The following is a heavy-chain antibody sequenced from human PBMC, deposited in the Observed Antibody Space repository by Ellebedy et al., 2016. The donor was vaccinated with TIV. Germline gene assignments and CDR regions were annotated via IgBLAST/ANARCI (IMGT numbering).Heavy chain of an antibody. J-gene: IGHJ6*02. V-gene: IGHV1-18*01. CDR3: ARAVKSSWYYYYYYGMDV. CDR1: GYTFTSYG. D-gene: IGHD6-13*01. Sequence: AASVKVSCKASGYTFTSYGISWVRQAPGQGLEWMGWISAYNGNTNYAQKLQGRVTMTTDTSTSTAYMELRSLRSDDTAVYYCARAVKSSWYYYYYYGMDVWGQGTTVTVSS. CDR2: ISAYNGNT.